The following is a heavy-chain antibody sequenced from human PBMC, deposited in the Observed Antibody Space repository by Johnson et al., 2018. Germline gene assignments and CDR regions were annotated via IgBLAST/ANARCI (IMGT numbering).Heavy chain of an antibody. V-gene: IGHV3-66*02. CDR2: IYSDGRT. CDR3: AREWDY. D-gene: IGHD2-8*01. CDR1: GITVSSNY. Sequence: VQLVESGGGLVQPGGSLRLSCAASGITVSSNYMPWVRQAPGEGLEWVSMIYSDGRTYYVDSVKGRFTISRDSSKNTLYLQMNSLRVDDTAVYYCAREWDYWGQGTLVTVSS. J-gene: IGHJ4*02.